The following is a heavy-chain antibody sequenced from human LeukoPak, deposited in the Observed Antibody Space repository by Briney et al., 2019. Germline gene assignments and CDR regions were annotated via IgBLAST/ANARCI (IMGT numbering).Heavy chain of an antibody. CDR2: MNPNSGNT. CDR1: GYTFTSYD. J-gene: IGHJ1*01. V-gene: IGHV1-8*01. CDR3: ARGPYYYDSSGYYYAEYFQH. D-gene: IGHD3-22*01. Sequence: ASVKVSCKASGYTFTSYDINWVRQATGQGLEWMGWMNPNSGNTGYAQKFQGRVTMTRNTSISTAYMELSSLRSEDTAVYYYARGPYYYDSSGYYYAEYFQHWGQGTLVTVSS.